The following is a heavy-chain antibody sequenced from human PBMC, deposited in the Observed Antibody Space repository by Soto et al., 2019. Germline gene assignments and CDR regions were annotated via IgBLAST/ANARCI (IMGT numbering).Heavy chain of an antibody. Sequence: GGSLRLSCAASGFTFSKYWFHWVRQAPGKGLMWVSRIDPYDTGITYADSVKGRFTISRDNARNTLYLQMDSLTAEDTAVYYCARDMTGADDYLGQGTQVTVSS. J-gene: IGHJ4*02. CDR2: IDPYDTGI. V-gene: IGHV3-74*01. CDR1: GFTFSKYW. D-gene: IGHD3-9*01. CDR3: ARDMTGADDY.